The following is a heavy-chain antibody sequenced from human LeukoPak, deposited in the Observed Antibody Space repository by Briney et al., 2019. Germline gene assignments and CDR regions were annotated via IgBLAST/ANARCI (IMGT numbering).Heavy chain of an antibody. V-gene: IGHV3-23*01. J-gene: IGHJ4*02. CDR2: ISGSGGST. D-gene: IGHD6-13*01. CDR3: AKGTSYSSSWYFDY. CDR1: GFTFSSYA. Sequence: GGSLRLSCAASGFTFSSYATSWVRQAPGKGLGWVSAISGSGGSTYYADSVKGRFTISRDNSKNTLYLQMNSLRAEDTAVYYCAKGTSYSSSWYFDYWGQGTLVTVSS.